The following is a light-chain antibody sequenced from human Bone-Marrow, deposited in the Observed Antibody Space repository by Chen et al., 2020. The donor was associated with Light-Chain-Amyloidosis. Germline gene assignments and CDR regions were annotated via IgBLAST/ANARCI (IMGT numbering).Light chain of an antibody. J-gene: IGKJ1*01. CDR1: QNINSW. CDR3: QRYYSYRWT. Sequence: IQMPQSPSTLSASVGDRVTITCRASQNINSWVAWYQQTPGKAPKLLIYKASTLQSGVPSRFSGSGFGTEFTLTISSLQPDDFATYSCQRYYSYRWTFGQGTKVETK. V-gene: IGKV1-5*03. CDR2: KAS.